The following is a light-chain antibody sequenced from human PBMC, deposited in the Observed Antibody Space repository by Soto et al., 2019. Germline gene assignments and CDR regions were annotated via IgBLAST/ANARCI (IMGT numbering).Light chain of an antibody. CDR3: QQYDTSPPT. V-gene: IGKV3-20*01. J-gene: IGKJ5*01. Sequence: EIVLTQSPGTLSLSPGERATLSCRASQTIASRYLAWYQHQPGQAPRLLIYRTFARAPGIPDRFSGGGSGTDFTLTISRLEREDFAVYYGQQYDTSPPTFGQGTRLDIK. CDR1: QTIASRY. CDR2: RTF.